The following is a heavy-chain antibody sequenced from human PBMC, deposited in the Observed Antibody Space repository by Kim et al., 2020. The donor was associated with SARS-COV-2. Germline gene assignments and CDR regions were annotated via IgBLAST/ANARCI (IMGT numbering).Heavy chain of an antibody. D-gene: IGHD7-27*01. J-gene: IGHJ4*02. Sequence: SETLSLTCAVSGASTSSPGYYWGWVRQPPEMGLECIGDISYSGTTYYNPSLTSRVTISAYTSKSHFSLKMRSVTAADTAVYYCGRRGDRGHSAFFDYWGQGTLVTVSS. V-gene: IGHV4-39*02. CDR3: GRRGDRGHSAFFDY. CDR1: GASTSSPGYY. CDR2: ISYSGTT.